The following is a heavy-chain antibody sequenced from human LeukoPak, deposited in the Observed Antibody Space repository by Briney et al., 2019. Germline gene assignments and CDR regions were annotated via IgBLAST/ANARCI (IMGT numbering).Heavy chain of an antibody. V-gene: IGHV4-59*08. CDR1: GGSIHAYY. J-gene: IGHJ3*02. CDR2: IFFSGGT. D-gene: IGHD1-26*01. CDR3: ARIRDIGSKYGGPDADDI. Sequence: ADTLSLTCSVSGGSIHAYYWTWIRQPPGKGLEWLGYIFFSGGTNYNASLKSRLSMSVDTSKNLFSLTLSSVTAADTAVYFCARIRDIGSKYGGPDADDIWGQGTVVTVSS.